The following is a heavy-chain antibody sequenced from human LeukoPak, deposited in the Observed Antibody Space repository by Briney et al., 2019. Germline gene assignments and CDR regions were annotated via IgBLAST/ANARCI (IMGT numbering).Heavy chain of an antibody. Sequence: ASVKVSCKASGYTFTGYYMHWVRLAPGQGLEWMGWINPNSGGTNYAQKFQGRVTMTRDTSISTAYMELSRLRSDDTAVYYCARAARFGAITMVRGFDYWGQGTLVTVSS. CDR3: ARAARFGAITMVRGFDY. CDR2: INPNSGGT. V-gene: IGHV1-2*02. D-gene: IGHD3-10*01. CDR1: GYTFTGYY. J-gene: IGHJ4*02.